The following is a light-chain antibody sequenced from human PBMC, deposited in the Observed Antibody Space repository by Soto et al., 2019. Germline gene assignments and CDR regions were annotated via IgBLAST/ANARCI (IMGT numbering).Light chain of an antibody. CDR3: QQYTNWPPWT. CDR1: HSMKRRY. Sequence: EIVLRQTPGTLTLAAGGRAVDFCGGRHSMKRRYLAWYQQKPGQAPRVLIYAASNRATGIPDRSSGSGSGTDFSLTISRLEPEDFAVYYCQQYTNWPPWTFGQGTKVDIK. V-gene: IGKV3-20*01. J-gene: IGKJ1*01. CDR2: AAS.